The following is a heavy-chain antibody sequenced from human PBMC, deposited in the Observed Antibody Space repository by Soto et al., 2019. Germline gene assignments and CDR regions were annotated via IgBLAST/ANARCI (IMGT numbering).Heavy chain of an antibody. CDR1: GYSFTSYW. CDR3: ARLGSSSRTHYYYYGMDV. Sequence: ESLKISCKGSGYSFTSYWISWVRQMPGKGLEWMGRIDPSDSYTNYSPSFQGHVTISADKSISTAYLQWSSLKASDTAMYYCARLGSSSRTHYYYYGMDVWGQGTTVTVSS. V-gene: IGHV5-10-1*01. D-gene: IGHD6-6*01. J-gene: IGHJ6*02. CDR2: IDPSDSYT.